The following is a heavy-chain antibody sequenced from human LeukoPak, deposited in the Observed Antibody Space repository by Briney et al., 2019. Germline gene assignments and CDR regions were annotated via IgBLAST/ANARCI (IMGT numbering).Heavy chain of an antibody. CDR2: IYTSGST. Sequence: SETLSLTCTVSGGSISSYYWSWIRQPAGKGLEWIGRIYTSGSTNYNPSLKSRVTISVDTSKNQFSLKLSSVTAADTAVYYCASFGMTTVTTGWFDPWGQGTLVTVSS. CDR3: ASFGMTTVTTGWFDP. J-gene: IGHJ5*02. CDR1: GGSISSYY. D-gene: IGHD4-17*01. V-gene: IGHV4-4*07.